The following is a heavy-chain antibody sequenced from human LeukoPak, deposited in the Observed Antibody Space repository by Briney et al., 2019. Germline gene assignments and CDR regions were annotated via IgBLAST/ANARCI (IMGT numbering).Heavy chain of an antibody. CDR2: ISAYNGNT. V-gene: IGHV1-18*01. CDR1: GYTFTSYA. Sequence: ASVKVSCKASGYTFTSYAISWVRQAPGQGLEWMEWISAYNGNTNYAQKLQGRVTMTTDTSTSTAYMELRSLRSDDTAVYYCARRYYYDSSGYPLYYYYYMDVWGKGTTVTVSS. CDR3: ARRYYYDSSGYPLYYYYYMDV. J-gene: IGHJ6*03. D-gene: IGHD3-22*01.